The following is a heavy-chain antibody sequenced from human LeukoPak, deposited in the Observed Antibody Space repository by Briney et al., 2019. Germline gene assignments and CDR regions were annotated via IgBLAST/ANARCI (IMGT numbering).Heavy chain of an antibody. CDR2: INPNGSTI. V-gene: IGHV3-74*01. Sequence: PGGSLGLSRAASGFAFSNYWVHWVREAPGKGLVWVSRINPNGSTINYADSVKGRFTISRDNAKNTLYLQMNSLRAEDTAVYYCATAGNYRFDYWGQGTLVTVSS. CDR1: GFAFSNYW. D-gene: IGHD1-7*01. CDR3: ATAGNYRFDY. J-gene: IGHJ4*02.